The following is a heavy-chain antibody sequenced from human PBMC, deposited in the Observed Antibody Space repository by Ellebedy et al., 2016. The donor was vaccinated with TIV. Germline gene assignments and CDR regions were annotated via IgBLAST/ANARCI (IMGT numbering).Heavy chain of an antibody. D-gene: IGHD3-10*02. V-gene: IGHV3-9*01. CDR3: ARASFYDVDLSGWYFDL. J-gene: IGHJ2*01. Sequence: SLKISCAASGFTFDDYAIHWVRQAPGKGLEWVSGITWNSGTIGYADSVKGRFTISRDNAKNSLYLQMNSLRTEDTAVYFCARASFYDVDLSGWYFDLWGRGTLITVSS. CDR1: GFTFDDYA. CDR2: ITWNSGTI.